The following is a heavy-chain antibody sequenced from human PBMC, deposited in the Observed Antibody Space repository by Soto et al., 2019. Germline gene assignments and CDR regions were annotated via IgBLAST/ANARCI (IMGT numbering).Heavy chain of an antibody. Sequence: ASVKVSCKVSGYTLTELSMHWVRQAPGKGLEWMGGFDPEDGETIYAQKFQGRVTTTEDTSTDTAYMELSSLRSEDTAVYYCATYRMVVATEYFQHWGQGTLVTVSS. CDR1: GYTLTELS. CDR2: FDPEDGET. D-gene: IGHD2-15*01. CDR3: ATYRMVVATEYFQH. V-gene: IGHV1-24*01. J-gene: IGHJ1*01.